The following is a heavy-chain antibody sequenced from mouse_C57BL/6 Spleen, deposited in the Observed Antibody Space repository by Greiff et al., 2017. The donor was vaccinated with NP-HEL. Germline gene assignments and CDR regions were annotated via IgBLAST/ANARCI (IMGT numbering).Heavy chain of an antibody. CDR3: ARDCGSSPWFAY. CDR1: GYTFTSYW. CDR2: IHPNSGST. V-gene: IGHV1-64*01. Sequence: VQLQQPGAELVKPGASVKLSCKASGYTFTSYWMHWVKQRPGQGLEWIGMIHPNSGSTNYNEKFKSKATLTVDKSSSTAYMQLSSLTSEDSAVYYCARDCGSSPWFAYWGQGTLVTVSA. J-gene: IGHJ3*01. D-gene: IGHD1-1*01.